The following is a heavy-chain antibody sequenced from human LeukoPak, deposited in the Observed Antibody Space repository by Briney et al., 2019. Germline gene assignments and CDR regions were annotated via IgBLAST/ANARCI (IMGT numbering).Heavy chain of an antibody. CDR2: INPNSGRA. Sequence: ASVKVSCKASGYTLNAYYMHWVRQAPGQGLEWIGWINPNSGRANYAQMFQGRVNMTRDTSVSAVHLELSGLRSDDTAVYFCARDVYRFLGWNFDLWGQGTLIAVS. D-gene: IGHD3-3*01. CDR1: GYTLNAYY. CDR3: ARDVYRFLGWNFDL. V-gene: IGHV1-2*02. J-gene: IGHJ5*02.